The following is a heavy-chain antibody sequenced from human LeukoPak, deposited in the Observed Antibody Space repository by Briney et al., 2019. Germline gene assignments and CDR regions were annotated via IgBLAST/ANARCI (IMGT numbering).Heavy chain of an antibody. J-gene: IGHJ4*02. D-gene: IGHD5-18*01. CDR3: ARDHDPIQLWSPLDY. V-gene: IGHV3-74*01. Sequence: GGSLRLSCAASGFSFSSYWMHWVRQAPGKGLVWVSRINTDGSTTTYADPVKGRFTISRDNAKNSLYLQMNSLRAEDTAVYYCARDHDPIQLWSPLDYWGQGTLVTVSS. CDR2: INTDGSTT. CDR1: GFSFSSYW.